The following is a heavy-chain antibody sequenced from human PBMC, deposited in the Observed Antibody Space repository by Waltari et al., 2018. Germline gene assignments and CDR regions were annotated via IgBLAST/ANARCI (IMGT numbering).Heavy chain of an antibody. CDR3: TRADGMTDLDY. Sequence: EVQLAESGVGLVQPGRSLILSCTASGFNFGAYAMTWVRQVPGKGLEWVGFIRSKTYGGAPEYAASVKGRFTISRDDSKSVAYLQMNSLRTEDTALYYCTRADGMTDLDYWGQGALVTVSS. J-gene: IGHJ4*02. V-gene: IGHV3-49*04. CDR1: GFNFGAYA. CDR2: IRSKTYGGAP.